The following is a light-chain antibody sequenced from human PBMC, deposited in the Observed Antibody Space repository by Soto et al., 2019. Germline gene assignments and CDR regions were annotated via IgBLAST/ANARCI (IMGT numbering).Light chain of an antibody. J-gene: IGLJ1*01. CDR2: EDI. CDR1: SSDIGTYNH. CDR3: CSYTTSSTLV. V-gene: IGLV2-14*01. Sequence: QSALTQPASVSGSPGQSIAISCAGTSSDIGTYNHVSWYQQHPGKAPQLIIYEDINRPSGLSSRFSGSKSGNTASLTISGLQAEVEADYFCCSYTTSSTLVCGTGTKLTVL.